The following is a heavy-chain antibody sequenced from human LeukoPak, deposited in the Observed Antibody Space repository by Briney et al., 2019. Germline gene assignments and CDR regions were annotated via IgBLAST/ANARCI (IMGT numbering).Heavy chain of an antibody. D-gene: IGHD1-26*01. J-gene: IGHJ5*02. V-gene: IGHV4-39*01. CDR1: GGSISSSSYY. CDR3: ARQAVIRRIVRGNYNWSDP. CDR2: IYYSGST. Sequence: PSETLSLTCTVSGGSISSSSYYWGWIRQPPGKGLEWIGSIYYSGSTYYNPSLKSRVTISVDTSKNQFSLKLSSVTAADTAVYYCARQAVIRRIVRGNYNWSDPWGQGTLVTVSS.